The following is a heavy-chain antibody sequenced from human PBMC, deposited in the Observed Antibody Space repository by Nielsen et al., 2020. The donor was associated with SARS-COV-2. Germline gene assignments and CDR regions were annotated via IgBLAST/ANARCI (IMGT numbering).Heavy chain of an antibody. CDR2: ISISSSTI. D-gene: IGHD6-19*01. Sequence: GESLKISCAASGFTFSDYYMSWIRQAPGKGLEWVSYISISSSTIYYADSVKGRFTISRDNAKNSLYLQMNSLRAEDTAVYYCARDSSGWYALTTYYYYGMDVWGQGTTVTVSS. J-gene: IGHJ6*02. CDR1: GFTFSDYY. CDR3: ARDSSGWYALTTYYYYGMDV. V-gene: IGHV3-11*04.